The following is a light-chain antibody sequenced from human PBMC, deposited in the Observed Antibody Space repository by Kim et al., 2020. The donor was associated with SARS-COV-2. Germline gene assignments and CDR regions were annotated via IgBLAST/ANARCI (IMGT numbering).Light chain of an antibody. CDR2: DVS. Sequence: SITISCTGTSSDGGGYNYVSWYQQHPGKAPKLMIYDVSNRPSGVSNRFSGSKSGNTASLTISGLQAEDEADYYCSSYTSSSTLHVFGTGTKVTVL. J-gene: IGLJ1*01. CDR3: SSYTSSSTLHV. CDR1: SSDGGGYNY. V-gene: IGLV2-14*03.